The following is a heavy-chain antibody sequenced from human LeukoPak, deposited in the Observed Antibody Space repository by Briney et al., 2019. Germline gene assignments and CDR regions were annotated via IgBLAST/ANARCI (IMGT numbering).Heavy chain of an antibody. CDR3: AGRRVGLHAFDI. Sequence: SETLSLTCTVSGDSITSSGYYWGWIRQPPGKGLEWIGSLYYTGTTYYNPSLKSRATISADTSKNQFSLKLNFVTAADTAVFCGAGRRVGLHAFDIWGQGTMDSVFS. CDR1: GDSITSSGYY. D-gene: IGHD1-26*01. CDR2: LYYTGTT. V-gene: IGHV4-39*01. J-gene: IGHJ3*02.